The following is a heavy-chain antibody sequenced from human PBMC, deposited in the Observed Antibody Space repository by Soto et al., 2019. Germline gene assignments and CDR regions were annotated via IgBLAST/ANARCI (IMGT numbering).Heavy chain of an antibody. CDR1: GGSISGSIYY. Sequence: QLQMQESGPGLVRPSETLSLTCTVSGGSISGSIYYWAWIRQPPGKGLEWIGSIYYTGTTYYSPSVRSRVAMSVDTFNNQFSLTLTSMTAADTAVYYCATTADHWGQGTLVTVSS. D-gene: IGHD2-21*02. CDR3: ATTADH. J-gene: IGHJ4*02. CDR2: IYYTGTT. V-gene: IGHV4-39*01.